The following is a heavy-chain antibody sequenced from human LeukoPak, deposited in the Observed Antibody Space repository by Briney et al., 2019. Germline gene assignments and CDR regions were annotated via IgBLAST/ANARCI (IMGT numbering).Heavy chain of an antibody. Sequence: GASVKVSCKVSGYTLTELSMHWVRQAPGKGLEWTGGFDPEDGETIYAQKFQGRVTMTEDTSTDTAYMELSSLRSEDTAVYYCATDSSWPHSGSPDGIYYYYGMDVWGQGTTVTVSS. D-gene: IGHD1-26*01. J-gene: IGHJ6*02. V-gene: IGHV1-24*01. CDR1: GYTLTELS. CDR3: ATDSSWPHSGSPDGIYYYYGMDV. CDR2: FDPEDGET.